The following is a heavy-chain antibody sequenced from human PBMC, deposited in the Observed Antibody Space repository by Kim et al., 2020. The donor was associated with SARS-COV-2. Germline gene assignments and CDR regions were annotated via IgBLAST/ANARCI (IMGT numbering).Heavy chain of an antibody. CDR3: AREARRRGWDKESADAFDI. J-gene: IGHJ3*02. V-gene: IGHV3-21*01. CDR1: GFTFSSYS. CDR2: ISISSHYT. Sequence: GGSLRLSCAASGFTFSSYSMNWVRQAPGKGLEWVSGISISSHYTVYADSLKGRITISRDNARDSLYLQMNSLRVDDTAVYYCAREARRRGWDKESADAFDIWGQGTLLIISS. D-gene: IGHD1-26*01.